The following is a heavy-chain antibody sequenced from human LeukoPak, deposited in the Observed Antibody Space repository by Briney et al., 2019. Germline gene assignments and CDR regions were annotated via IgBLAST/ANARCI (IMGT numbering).Heavy chain of an antibody. CDR1: GFTFSSYG. CDR3: AKVNIVDSPFATLHFDY. CDR2: IRYDGSNK. J-gene: IGHJ4*02. V-gene: IGHV3-30*02. D-gene: IGHD2-15*01. Sequence: GRSLRLSCAASGFTFSSYGMHWVRQAPGKGLEWVAFIRYDGSNKYYADSVKGRFTISRDNSKNTLYLQMNSLRAEDTAVYYCAKVNIVDSPFATLHFDYWGQGTLVTVSS.